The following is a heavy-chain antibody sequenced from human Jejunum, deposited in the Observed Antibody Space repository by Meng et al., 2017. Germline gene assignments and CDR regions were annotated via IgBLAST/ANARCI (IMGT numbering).Heavy chain of an antibody. V-gene: IGHV3-74*01. CDR1: GFTFSSYW. CDR2: INVDAGTI. CDR3: ARVQKGYCDY. J-gene: IGHJ4*02. D-gene: IGHD4-11*01. Sequence: EGQFVESGGGLVQPGGPLRLSCAASGFTFSSYWMHWVRQAPGKGLEWVSQINVDAGTITYADSVKGRFTISRDNAKNTLYLQMNSLRVEDTAVYFCARVQKGYCDYSGQGTLVTVSS.